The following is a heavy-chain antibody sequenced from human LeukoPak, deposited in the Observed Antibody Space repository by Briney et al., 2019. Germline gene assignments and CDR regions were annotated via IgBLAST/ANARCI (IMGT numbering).Heavy chain of an antibody. CDR1: GYTFTNYG. Sequence: ASVKVSCKASGYTFTNYGISWVRQAPGQGLEWMGWISAYNGNTNSAQKLQGRVTMTTDTSTSTAYMELRSLRSDDTAVYYCATRWELTSFDYWGQGTLVTVSS. J-gene: IGHJ4*02. V-gene: IGHV1-18*01. CDR3: ATRWELTSFDY. D-gene: IGHD1-26*01. CDR2: ISAYNGNT.